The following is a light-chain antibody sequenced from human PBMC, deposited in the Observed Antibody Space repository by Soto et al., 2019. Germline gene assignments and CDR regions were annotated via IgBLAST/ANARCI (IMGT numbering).Light chain of an antibody. J-gene: IGLJ1*01. CDR1: SSDVGGYNY. Sequence: QSALTQPASVSGSPGQSISISCTGTSSDVGGYNYVSWYQQHPGNAPKLMIYEVSNRPSGVSNRFSGSKSVNTASLTISGLQAEDEADYYCSSYTTRSTPYVFGTGTKVTVL. CDR2: EVS. V-gene: IGLV2-14*01. CDR3: SSYTTRSTPYV.